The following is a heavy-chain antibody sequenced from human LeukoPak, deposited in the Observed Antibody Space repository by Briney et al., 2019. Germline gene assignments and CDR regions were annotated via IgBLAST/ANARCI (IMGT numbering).Heavy chain of an antibody. J-gene: IGHJ4*02. V-gene: IGHV3-21*01. D-gene: IGHD5-12*01. CDR3: ARDLRGYSGYGSRG. Sequence: GGSLRLSCAASGFTFSSYSMNWVRQAPGKGLEWVSSISSSSSYIYYADSVKGRFTISRDNAKNSLYLQMNSLRAEDTAVYYCARDLRGYSGYGSRGWGQGTLVTVSS. CDR2: ISSSSSYI. CDR1: GFTFSSYS.